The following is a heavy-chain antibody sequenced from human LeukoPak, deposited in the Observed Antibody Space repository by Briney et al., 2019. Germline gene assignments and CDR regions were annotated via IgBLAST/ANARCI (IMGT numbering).Heavy chain of an antibody. Sequence: GASVKVSCKASGYTFTGYYMHWVRQAPGQGLEWMGWISAYNGNTNYAQKLQGRVTMTTDTSTSTAYMELRSLRSDDTAVYYCARHPDGDYPHGDYWGQGTLVTVSS. V-gene: IGHV1-18*04. CDR2: ISAYNGNT. CDR3: ARHPDGDYPHGDY. CDR1: GYTFTGYY. D-gene: IGHD4-17*01. J-gene: IGHJ4*02.